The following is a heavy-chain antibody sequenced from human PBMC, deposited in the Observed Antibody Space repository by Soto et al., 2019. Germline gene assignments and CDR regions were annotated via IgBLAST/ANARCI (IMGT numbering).Heavy chain of an antibody. CDR3: TRANWYSEY. D-gene: IGHD7-27*01. CDR1: GGSISNLY. CDR2: FYYNGNT. J-gene: IGHJ4*02. Sequence: QVQLQESGPGLVKPSETLSLTCTVSGGSISNLYWSWFRQPPGKGLEWIGTFYYNGNTNYNPPLKGRVTMSVDTSKNQISLKLSSVTAADTAVYYCTRANWYSEYWGQGTLVTVSS. V-gene: IGHV4-59*11.